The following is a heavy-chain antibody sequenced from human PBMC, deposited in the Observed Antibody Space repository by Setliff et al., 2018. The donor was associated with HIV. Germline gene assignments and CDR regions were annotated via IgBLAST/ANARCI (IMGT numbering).Heavy chain of an antibody. CDR2: INAGNGDT. J-gene: IGHJ4*02. D-gene: IGHD6-13*01. Sequence: ASVKVSCKASGDTFTTYALHWVRQAPGQRLERMGWINAGNGDTKSSQKFQGRVTITRDTSASTAYMELSSLRSEDTGVYYCAIGSSNWPHRPNNYYFDYWGQGTPVTVSS. CDR3: AIGSSNWPHRPNNYYFDY. CDR1: GDTFTTYA. V-gene: IGHV1-3*01.